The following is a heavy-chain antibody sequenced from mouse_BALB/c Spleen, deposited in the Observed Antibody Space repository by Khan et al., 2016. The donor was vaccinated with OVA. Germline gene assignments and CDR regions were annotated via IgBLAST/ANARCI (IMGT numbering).Heavy chain of an antibody. J-gene: IGHJ2*01. D-gene: IGHD1-1*01. Sequence: QVQLQQSGAELMKPGASVKISCKATGYTFSNYWIEWVKQRPGHGLEWIGEFLPGSGNANYNERFKGKATFASDASSNTAFMQLSSLTSEDSAVYFCARVKDGSRDYFDSWGQGTILTVSS. CDR1: GYTFSNYW. CDR2: FLPGSGNA. CDR3: ARVKDGSRDYFDS. V-gene: IGHV1-9*01.